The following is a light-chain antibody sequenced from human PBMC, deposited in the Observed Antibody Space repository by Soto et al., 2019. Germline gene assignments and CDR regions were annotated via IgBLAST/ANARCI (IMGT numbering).Light chain of an antibody. CDR1: QSVGNN. Sequence: EIVLTQSPATLSLSPGERATLSCRASQSVGNNLAWYQQKPGQAPGLLIYEASTRATGIPARFSGSGSGTDFTLTISSLEPEDFAVYYCQHRSIWPVSFGQGTRLEIK. J-gene: IGKJ5*01. CDR3: QHRSIWPVS. CDR2: EAS. V-gene: IGKV3-11*01.